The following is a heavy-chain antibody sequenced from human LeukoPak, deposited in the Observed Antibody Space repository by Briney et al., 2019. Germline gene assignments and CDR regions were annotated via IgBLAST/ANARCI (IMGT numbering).Heavy chain of an antibody. CDR2: INSDGSTT. CDR3: AKSHQRYFEILDY. CDR1: GFTFSSYG. V-gene: IGHV3-74*01. Sequence: PGGSLRLSCGASGFTFSSYGMHWVRQAPGKGLVWVSRINSDGSTTSYADSVKGRFTISRDNAKNTLYLQMNSLRAEDTAVYYCAKSHQRYFEILDYWGQGTLVTVSS. J-gene: IGHJ4*02. D-gene: IGHD3-9*01.